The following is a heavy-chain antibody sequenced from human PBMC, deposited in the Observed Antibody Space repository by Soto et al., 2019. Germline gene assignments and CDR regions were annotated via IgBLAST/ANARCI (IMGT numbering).Heavy chain of an antibody. CDR1: GFTFSDYY. CDR3: AREHDILTWYTFDY. Sequence: GGSLRLSCAASGFTFSDYYMSWIRQAPGKGLEWVSYISSSGSTIYYADSVKGRFTISRDNAKNSLYLQMISLRAEDTAVFYCAREHDILTWYTFDYWGQGTLVTVSS. CDR2: ISSSGSTI. V-gene: IGHV3-11*01. D-gene: IGHD3-9*01. J-gene: IGHJ4*02.